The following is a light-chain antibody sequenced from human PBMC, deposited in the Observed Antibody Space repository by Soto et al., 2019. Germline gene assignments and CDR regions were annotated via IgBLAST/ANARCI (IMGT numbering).Light chain of an antibody. J-gene: IGKJ4*01. CDR3: QQYYSYPLT. V-gene: IGKV1-8*01. Sequence: AIRMTQSPSSFSASTVDRVTITFRASQGINSYLAWYQQKPGKAPKLLIYAASTLQSGVPSRFSGSGSGTDFTLTISCLQSEDFATYYCQQYYSYPLTFGGGTKVDIK. CDR1: QGINSY. CDR2: AAS.